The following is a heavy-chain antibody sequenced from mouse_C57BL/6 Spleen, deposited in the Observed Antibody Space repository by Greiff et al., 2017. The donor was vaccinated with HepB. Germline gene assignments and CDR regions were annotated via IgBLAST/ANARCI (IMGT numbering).Heavy chain of an antibody. D-gene: IGHD2-3*01. J-gene: IGHJ2*01. CDR1: GYTFTSYW. CDR3: TMELSYDGYYEYYFDY. Sequence: EVHLVESGTVLARPGASVKMSCKTSGYTFTSYWMHWVKQRPGQGLEWIGAIYPGNSDTSYNQKFKGKAKLTAVTSASTAYMELSSLTNEDSAVYYCTMELSYDGYYEYYFDYWGQGTTLTVSS. CDR2: IYPGNSDT. V-gene: IGHV1-5*01.